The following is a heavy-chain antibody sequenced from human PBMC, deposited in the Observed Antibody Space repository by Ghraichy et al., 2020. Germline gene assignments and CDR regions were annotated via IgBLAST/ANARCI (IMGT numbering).Heavy chain of an antibody. CDR3: ARVGETYLDSRGYYRP. CDR2: MNPNSGDT. D-gene: IGHD3-22*01. J-gene: IGHJ5*02. CDR1: GYTFTSYE. V-gene: IGHV1-8*01. Sequence: ASVKVSCKASGYTFTSYEIHWMRQATGQGLEWLGRMNPNSGDTGYAQNFQGRVTMTSDPSINTAYMELSRLTSQDTAIYFCARVGETYLDSRGYYRPWGQGTLVTVSS.